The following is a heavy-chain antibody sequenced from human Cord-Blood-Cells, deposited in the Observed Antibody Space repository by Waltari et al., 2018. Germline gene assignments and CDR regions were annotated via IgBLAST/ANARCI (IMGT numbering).Heavy chain of an antibody. CDR3: AKDREGYSGYDDAFDI. V-gene: IGHV3-23*01. CDR1: GFTFSSYA. CDR2: ISGSGGST. Sequence: EVQLLESGGGLVQPGGSLRLSCAASGFTFSSYALRWFRQAPGRGLEWVSAISGSGGSTYYADSVKGRFTISRDNSKNTLYLQMNSLRAEDTAVYYCAKDREGYSGYDDAFDIWGQGTMVTVSS. D-gene: IGHD5-12*01. J-gene: IGHJ3*02.